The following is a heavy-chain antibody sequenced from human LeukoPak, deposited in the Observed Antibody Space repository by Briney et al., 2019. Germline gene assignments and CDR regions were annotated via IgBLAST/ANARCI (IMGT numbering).Heavy chain of an antibody. J-gene: IGHJ6*02. CDR3: ARGVGLSYYYGMDV. CDR1: GGSISSSSYY. V-gene: IGHV4-61*01. CDR2: IYYSGST. D-gene: IGHD2/OR15-2a*01. Sequence: PSETLSLTCTVSGGSISSSSYYWSWIRQPPGKGLEWIGYIYYSGSTNYNPSLKSRVTISVDTSKNQFSLKLSSVTAADTAVYYCARGVGLSYYYGMDVWGRGTTVTVSS.